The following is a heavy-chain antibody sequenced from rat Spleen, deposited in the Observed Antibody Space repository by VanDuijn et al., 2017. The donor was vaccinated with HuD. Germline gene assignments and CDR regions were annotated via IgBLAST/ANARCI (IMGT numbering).Heavy chain of an antibody. Sequence: EVQLVESGGGLVQPGRSLKLSCAASGFTFSDYYMAWVRQAPTTGLEWVAYISAGGDNTYYRDSVKGRFTISRDNAKNTQYLQMDSLRSEDTATYYCARHPPSSSTLYVMDAWGQGASVTVSS. CDR1: GFTFSDYY. CDR2: ISAGGDNT. V-gene: IGHV5S13*01. D-gene: IGHD1-2*01. CDR3: ARHPPSSSTLYVMDA. J-gene: IGHJ4*01.